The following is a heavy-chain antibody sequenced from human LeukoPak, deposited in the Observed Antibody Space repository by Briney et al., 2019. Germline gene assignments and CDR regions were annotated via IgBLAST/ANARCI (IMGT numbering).Heavy chain of an antibody. V-gene: IGHV3-21*01. D-gene: IGHD3-22*01. Sequence: GGSLRLSCAASGFTFSSYSMNWVRQAPGKGLEWVSSISSSSSYIYYADSVKGRFTISRDNAKNSLYLQMNSLRGEDTAVYYCARDVALSTYHFDSSGLLDYWGQGTLVTVSS. CDR3: ARDVALSTYHFDSSGLLDY. J-gene: IGHJ4*02. CDR2: ISSSSSYI. CDR1: GFTFSSYS.